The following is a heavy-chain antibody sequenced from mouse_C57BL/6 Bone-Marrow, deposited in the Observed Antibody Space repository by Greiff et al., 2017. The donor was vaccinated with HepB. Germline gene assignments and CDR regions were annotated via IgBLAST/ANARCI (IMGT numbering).Heavy chain of an antibody. Sequence: VQLQQPGAELVMPGASVKLSCKASGYTFTSYWMHWVKQRPGQGLEWIGEIDPSDSYTNYNQKFKGKSTLTVDKSSSTAYMQHSSLTSEDSAVYYCARSEGGSGHWYFDVWGTGTTVTVSS. CDR2: IDPSDSYT. CDR3: ARSEGGSGHWYFDV. D-gene: IGHD1-1*01. V-gene: IGHV1-69*01. J-gene: IGHJ1*03. CDR1: GYTFTSYW.